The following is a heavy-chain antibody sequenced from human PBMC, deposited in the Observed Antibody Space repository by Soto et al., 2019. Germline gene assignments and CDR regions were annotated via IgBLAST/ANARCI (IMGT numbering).Heavy chain of an antibody. D-gene: IGHD3-16*01. CDR3: ARVEYSFGTPFLDY. Sequence: QVQLVESGGGVVQPGRSLRLSCSASGFNFGHYAMHWVRQAPGKGLEWVAALSFDRSNEYYADSLRGRFTISRDNSKNTLYLQMNSLRAEDPAVYYWARVEYSFGTPFLDYWGQGTRVTVSS. V-gene: IGHV3-30-3*01. J-gene: IGHJ4*02. CDR1: GFNFGHYA. CDR2: LSFDRSNE.